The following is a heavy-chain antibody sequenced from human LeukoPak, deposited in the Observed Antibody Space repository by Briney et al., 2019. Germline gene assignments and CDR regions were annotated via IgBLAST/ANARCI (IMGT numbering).Heavy chain of an antibody. D-gene: IGHD3-3*01. CDR2: ISNSGADT. CDR1: GFTFSSFA. J-gene: IGHJ5*02. Sequence: PGGSLRLSCAASGFTFSSFAMTWVRQAPGKGLEWVSAISNSGADTYYADSVKGRFTISRDNSKNTLYLQMNSLRAEDTAVYYCARDVGFSYYDFWSGYPTTNWFDPWGQGTLVTVSS. V-gene: IGHV3-23*01. CDR3: ARDVGFSYYDFWSGYPTTNWFDP.